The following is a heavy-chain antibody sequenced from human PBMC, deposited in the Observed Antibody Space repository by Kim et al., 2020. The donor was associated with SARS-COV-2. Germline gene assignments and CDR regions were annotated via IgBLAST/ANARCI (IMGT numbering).Heavy chain of an antibody. Sequence: SETLSLTCAVYGGSFSAYYWNWIRQPPGKGLEWIGEINHSGSTNYNPSLKSRVTISVDTSKNQFSLKLTSVAAADTAVYSCAEMAVAGPVIFDYWGQG. J-gene: IGHJ4*02. D-gene: IGHD6-19*01. CDR3: AEMAVAGPVIFDY. V-gene: IGHV4-34*01. CDR1: GGSFSAYY. CDR2: INHSGST.